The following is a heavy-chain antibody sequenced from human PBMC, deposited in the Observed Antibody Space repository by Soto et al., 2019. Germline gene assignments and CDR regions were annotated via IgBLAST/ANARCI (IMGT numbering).Heavy chain of an antibody. D-gene: IGHD4-17*01. CDR1: GFTFSVSA. Sequence: GGSLRLSCAASGFTFSVSAVHWVRQASGKGLEWIGRIRNKVNSYATVYPASVRGRFRLSRDDSKNTAYLQMNSLRTDDTAVYYCATLPNVHGGVGGGYFDLWGRGTLVTVSS. CDR3: ATLPNVHGGVGGGYFDL. CDR2: IRNKVNSYAT. V-gene: IGHV3-73*01. J-gene: IGHJ2*01.